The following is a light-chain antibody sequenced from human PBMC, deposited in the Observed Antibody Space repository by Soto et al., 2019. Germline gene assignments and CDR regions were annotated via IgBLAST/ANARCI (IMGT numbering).Light chain of an antibody. Sequence: DIQMTQSPSSLSASVGDRVTITCRASQEISNHLAWFQQKPGKPPKSLIYDASSLQSGVPSKFSGRGSGTDFTLTSSSLQPEDFATYYCQQYHNYPVTFGGGTKVEIK. V-gene: IGKV1-16*02. CDR3: QQYHNYPVT. CDR1: QEISNH. J-gene: IGKJ4*01. CDR2: DAS.